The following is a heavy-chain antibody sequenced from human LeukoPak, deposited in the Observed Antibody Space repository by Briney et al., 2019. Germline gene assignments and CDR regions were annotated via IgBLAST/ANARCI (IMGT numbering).Heavy chain of an antibody. J-gene: IGHJ4*02. Sequence: ASVKVSCKASGYTFTSYDINWVRQAPGQGLEWMGWISAYNGNTNYAQKLQGRVTMTTDTSTSTAYMELRSLRSDDTAVYYCARDFVGGGYATYFDYWGQGTLVTVSS. V-gene: IGHV1-18*01. CDR2: ISAYNGNT. CDR1: GYTFTSYD. D-gene: IGHD5-12*01. CDR3: ARDFVGGGYATYFDY.